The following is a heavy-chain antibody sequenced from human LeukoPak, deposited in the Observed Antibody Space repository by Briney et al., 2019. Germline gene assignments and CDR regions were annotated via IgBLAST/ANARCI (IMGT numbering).Heavy chain of an antibody. CDR1: GFTFSSYA. J-gene: IGHJ4*02. V-gene: IGHV3-30-3*01. CDR3: ARDLAVADLMIVDPGTGVY. CDR2: ISYDGSNK. Sequence: GGSLRLSCAASGFTFSSYAMHWVRQAPGKGLEWVAVISYDGSNKYYADSVKGRFTISRDNSKNTLYLQMNSLRAEDTAVYYCARDLAVADLMIVDPGTGVYWGQGTLVTVSS. D-gene: IGHD6-19*01.